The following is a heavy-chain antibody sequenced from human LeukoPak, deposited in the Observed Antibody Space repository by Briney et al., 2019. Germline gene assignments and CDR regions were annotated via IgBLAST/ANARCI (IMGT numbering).Heavy chain of an antibody. CDR2: INPNSGGT. Sequence: GASVKVSCKASGYTFTDYYIHWVRQAPAQGLEWMGWINPNSGGTNYPQKFQGRVTMTRDTSISTAYMELSRLRSDDTAVYLCARENCDNSGSTIDYWGQGTLVTVSS. J-gene: IGHJ4*02. D-gene: IGHD3-22*01. CDR1: GYTFTDYY. CDR3: ARENCDNSGSTIDY. V-gene: IGHV1-2*02.